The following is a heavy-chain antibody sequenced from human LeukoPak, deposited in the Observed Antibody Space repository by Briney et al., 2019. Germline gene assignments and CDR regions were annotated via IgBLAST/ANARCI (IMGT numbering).Heavy chain of an antibody. Sequence: GGSLRLSCAASGFSFSNYAMSWVRQGPGKGLAWVSGISGSGGKTYYADSVKGRFTISRDKSKNTLYLHMNSLRAEDTAVYYCAKDQWDSSGWYNPIYYFDYWGQGTLVTVSS. CDR2: ISGSGGKT. CDR1: GFSFSNYA. J-gene: IGHJ4*02. V-gene: IGHV3-23*01. CDR3: AKDQWDSSGWYNPIYYFDY. D-gene: IGHD6-19*01.